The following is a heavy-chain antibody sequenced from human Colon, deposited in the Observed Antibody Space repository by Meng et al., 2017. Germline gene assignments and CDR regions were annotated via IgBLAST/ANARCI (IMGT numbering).Heavy chain of an antibody. J-gene: IGHJ4*02. D-gene: IGHD3-10*01. CDR3: ARFYGSGTFEVHDY. V-gene: IGHV4-61*01. Sequence: QVTLRESGPGLVRPSETLSLTCNVSGGSVSSASYYWSWIRQPPGKGLEWIGLIHYSGSRNYNPSLKSRVTMSVDTSKNQVSLRLTSVTAADTAVYYCARFYGSGTFEVHDYWGQGTLVTVSS. CDR1: GGSVSSASYY. CDR2: IHYSGSR.